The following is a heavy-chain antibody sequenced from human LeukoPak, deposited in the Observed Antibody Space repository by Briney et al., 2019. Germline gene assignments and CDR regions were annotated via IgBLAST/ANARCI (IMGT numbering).Heavy chain of an antibody. Sequence: SETLSLTCAVSGGSISISSYYWGWIRQPPGKGLEWIGSIYYSGSTYYNPSLKSRVTISVDTSKNQFSLKLSSVTAADTAVYYCARDLRTYYDFWSGYYRGTGWFDPWGQGTLVTVSS. J-gene: IGHJ5*02. CDR1: GGSISISSYY. D-gene: IGHD3-3*01. CDR3: ARDLRTYYDFWSGYYRGTGWFDP. V-gene: IGHV4-39*07. CDR2: IYYSGST.